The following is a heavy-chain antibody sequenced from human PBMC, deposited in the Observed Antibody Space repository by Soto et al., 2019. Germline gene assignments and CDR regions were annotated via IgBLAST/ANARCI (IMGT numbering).Heavy chain of an antibody. CDR1: GYTLAEIS. J-gene: IGHJ4*02. CDR2: FDPEDGET. V-gene: IGHV1-24*01. CDR3: ATYQTIGYCSSTSCSIDY. Sequence: ASVKVSWEVSGYTLAEISMRWVRQAHGKGLEWMGGFDPEDGETIYAQKFQGRVTMTEDTSTDTAYMELSSLRSEDTAVYYCATYQTIGYCSSTSCSIDYWGQGTLVTVSS. D-gene: IGHD2-2*01.